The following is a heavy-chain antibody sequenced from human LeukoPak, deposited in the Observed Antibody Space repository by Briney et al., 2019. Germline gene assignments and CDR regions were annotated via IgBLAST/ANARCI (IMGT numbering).Heavy chain of an antibody. J-gene: IGHJ4*02. Sequence: SETLSLTCAVYGGSFSGYYWSWIRQPPGKGLEWIGEINHSGSTNYNPSLKSRVTISVDTSKNQFSLKLSSVAAADTAVYYCARGRLSTGAPKLDYWGQGTLVTVSS. CDR1: GGSFSGYY. CDR3: ARGRLSTGAPKLDY. V-gene: IGHV4-34*01. D-gene: IGHD3-10*02. CDR2: INHSGST.